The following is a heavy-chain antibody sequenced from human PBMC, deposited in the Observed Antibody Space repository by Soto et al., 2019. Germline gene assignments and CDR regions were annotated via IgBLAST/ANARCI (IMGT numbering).Heavy chain of an antibody. Sequence: ASLKVSCKASGYTFTSYAMHWVRQAPGQRLEWMGWINAGNGNTKYSQKFQGWVTMTRDTSISTAYMELSRLRSDDTAVYYCARGLSLRIAALRDYYYYYGMDVWGQGTTVTVSS. J-gene: IGHJ6*02. V-gene: IGHV1-3*01. D-gene: IGHD6-6*01. CDR3: ARGLSLRIAALRDYYYYYGMDV. CDR1: GYTFTSYA. CDR2: INAGNGNT.